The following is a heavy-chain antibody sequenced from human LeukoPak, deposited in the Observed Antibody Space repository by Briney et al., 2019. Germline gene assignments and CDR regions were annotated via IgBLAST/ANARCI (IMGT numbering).Heavy chain of an antibody. CDR1: GGSIGSYY. CDR3: VSYKAEPMYYYDSSGYYYFDY. Sequence: SETLSLTCTVSGGSIGSYYWSWIRQPPGKGLEWIGYIYYSGSTNYNPSLKSRVTISVDTSKNQFSLKLSSVTAADTAVYYCVSYKAEPMYYYDSSGYYYFDYWGQGTLVTVSS. V-gene: IGHV4-59*13. J-gene: IGHJ4*02. CDR2: IYYSGST. D-gene: IGHD3-22*01.